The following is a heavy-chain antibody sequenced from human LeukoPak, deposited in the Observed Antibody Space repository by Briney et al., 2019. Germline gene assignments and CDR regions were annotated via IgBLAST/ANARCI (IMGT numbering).Heavy chain of an antibody. Sequence: GGSLRLSCAASGFIFSNYWMHWVRQAPGKGLVWVSSISSSSSYIYYADSVKGRFTISRDNAKNSLYLQMNSLRAEDTAVYYCARDQGSYLDYWGQGTLVTVSS. CDR2: ISSSSSYI. V-gene: IGHV3-21*01. J-gene: IGHJ4*02. CDR3: ARDQGSYLDY. CDR1: GFIFSNYW.